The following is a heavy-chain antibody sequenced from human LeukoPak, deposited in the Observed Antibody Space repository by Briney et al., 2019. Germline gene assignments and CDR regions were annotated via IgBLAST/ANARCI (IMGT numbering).Heavy chain of an antibody. CDR2: ISGSGGST. J-gene: IGHJ6*02. CDR1: GFTLSSYA. CDR3: AKDQLAVAGTDYYYAMDV. D-gene: IGHD6-19*01. Sequence: GGSLRLSCAASGFTLSSYAMSWVRQAPGKGLEWVSAISGSGGSTYYADSVKGRFTISRDNSKNTLYLQMNSLRAEDTAVYYCAKDQLAVAGTDYYYAMDVWGQGTTVTVSS. V-gene: IGHV3-23*01.